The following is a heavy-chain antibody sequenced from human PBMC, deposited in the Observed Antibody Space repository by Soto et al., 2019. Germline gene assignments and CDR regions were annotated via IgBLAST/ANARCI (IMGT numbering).Heavy chain of an antibody. CDR1: GYSISGGYY. CDR2: IYPSGST. Sequence: SETLSLTCAVSGYSISGGYYWGWIRQPPGKGLQWIGSIYPSGSTYYNPSLKSRVTMSVDTSKNHFSLNLSSVTAADTAIYYCARGESVSGRQKYFEYWGQGTQVTVSS. V-gene: IGHV4-38-2*01. J-gene: IGHJ4*02. CDR3: ARGESVSGRQKYFEY. D-gene: IGHD3-3*01.